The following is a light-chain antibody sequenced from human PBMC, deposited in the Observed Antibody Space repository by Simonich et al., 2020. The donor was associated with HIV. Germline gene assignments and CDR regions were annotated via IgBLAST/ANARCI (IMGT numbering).Light chain of an antibody. CDR2: KDT. V-gene: IGLV3-25*03. CDR3: QSADSSGTYRV. J-gene: IGLJ3*02. Sequence: SYELTQPPSVSVSPGQTARITCSGDALPKQYAYWFQQKPGQAPVLIICKDTERPSGILERFSGSSSGTSVTLTISGVQAEDEADYYCQSADSSGTYRVFGGGTKLTVL. CDR1: ALPKQY.